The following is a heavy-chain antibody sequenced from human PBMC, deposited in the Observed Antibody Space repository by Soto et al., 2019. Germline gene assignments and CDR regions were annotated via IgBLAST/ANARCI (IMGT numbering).Heavy chain of an antibody. CDR3: ARDAYSTKATFDF. J-gene: IGHJ4*02. CDR1: GFTFSVSW. Sequence: EVQLVESGGGLVQPGGSLRLSCAASGFTFSVSWMSWVRQAPGKGLEWVANIKQDGREKYYVDSVKGRFTISRDNAKNSLYLQMNSLRAEDMAVYYCARDAYSTKATFDFWGQGTLVTVSS. CDR2: IKQDGREK. D-gene: IGHD2-15*01. V-gene: IGHV3-7*05.